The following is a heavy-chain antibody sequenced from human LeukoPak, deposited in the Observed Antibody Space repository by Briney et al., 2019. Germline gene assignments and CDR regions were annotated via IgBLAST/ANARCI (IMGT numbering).Heavy chain of an antibody. CDR2: IIPIFGTA. J-gene: IGHJ6*03. CDR1: GYTFVDYY. CDR3: ARGSGSGMATIMGYYYYYMDV. Sequence: GASVKVSCKASGYTFVDYYLYWVRQAPGQGLEWMGRIIPIFGTANYAQKFQGRVTITADKSTSTAYMELSSLRSEDTAVYYCARGSGSGMATIMGYYYYYMDVWGKGTTVTVSS. D-gene: IGHD5-24*01. V-gene: IGHV1-69*06.